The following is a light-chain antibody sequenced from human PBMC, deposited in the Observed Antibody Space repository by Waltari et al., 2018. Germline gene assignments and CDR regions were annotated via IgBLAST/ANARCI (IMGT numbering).Light chain of an antibody. J-gene: IGKJ4*01. Sequence: DIQMTQSPSSLSASVGDRVTITCRASQGISNSLAWYQQKPGKAPKPTLYAASRFENRVPSRFSGNGSGTDYTLTISSLQPEDFATYYCQQYYSIALNFGGGTKVEIK. CDR3: QQYYSIALN. CDR1: QGISNS. V-gene: IGKV1-NL1*01. CDR2: AAS.